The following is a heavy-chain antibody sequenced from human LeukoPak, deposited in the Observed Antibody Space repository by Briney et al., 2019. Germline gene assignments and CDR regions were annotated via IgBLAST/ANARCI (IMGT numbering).Heavy chain of an antibody. Sequence: GASVKVSCKASGGTFSSYAISWVRQAPGQGLEWMGGIIPIFGTANYAQKFQGGVTITTDESTSTAYMELSSLRSEDTAVYYCAREQMERREFDYWGQGTLVTVSS. V-gene: IGHV1-69*05. CDR2: IIPIFGTA. CDR1: GGTFSSYA. CDR3: AREQMERREFDY. J-gene: IGHJ4*02. D-gene: IGHD1-1*01.